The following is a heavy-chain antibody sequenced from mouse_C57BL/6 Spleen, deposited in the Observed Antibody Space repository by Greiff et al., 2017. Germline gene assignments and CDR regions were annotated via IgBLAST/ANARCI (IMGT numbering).Heavy chain of an antibody. CDR2: IWRGGST. J-gene: IGHJ4*01. V-gene: IGHV2-5*01. D-gene: IGHD4-1*01. Sequence: QVQLKESGPGLVQPSQSLSITCTVSGFSLTRYGVHWVRQSPGKGLEWLGVIWRGGSTDYNAAFMSRLSITKDNSKSQVFFKMNSLQADDTAIYDCAKGWVWDVWYYAMDYWGQGTSVTVSS. CDR1: GFSLTRYG. CDR3: AKGWVWDVWYYAMDY.